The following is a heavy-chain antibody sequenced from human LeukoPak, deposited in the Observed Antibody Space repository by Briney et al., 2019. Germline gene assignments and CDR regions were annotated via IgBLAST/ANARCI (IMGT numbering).Heavy chain of an antibody. Sequence: GGSLRLSCAASGFTFSSHWMHWVRQAPGKGPVWVSHINSDGSSTSYADSVKGRFTISRDNAKNTLYLQMNSLRAEDTAVYYCARDAKDAYYDFWSGPKYGMDVWGQGTTVTVSS. D-gene: IGHD3-3*01. CDR3: ARDAKDAYYDFWSGPKYGMDV. V-gene: IGHV3-74*01. J-gene: IGHJ6*02. CDR2: INSDGSST. CDR1: GFTFSSHW.